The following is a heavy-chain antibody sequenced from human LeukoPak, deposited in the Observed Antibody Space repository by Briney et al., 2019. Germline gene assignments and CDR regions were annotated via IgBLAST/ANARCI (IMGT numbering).Heavy chain of an antibody. J-gene: IGHJ4*02. CDR3: AKLHTYYYDSSGYYPPTFDY. Sequence: PGGSLRLSCAASGFTFSSYWMSWVRQAPGKGLEWVSAISGSGGSTYYADSVKGRFTISRDNSKNTLYLQMNSLRAEDTAVYYCAKLHTYYYDSSGYYPPTFDYWGQGTLVTVSS. CDR1: GFTFSSYW. V-gene: IGHV3-23*01. CDR2: ISGSGGST. D-gene: IGHD3-22*01.